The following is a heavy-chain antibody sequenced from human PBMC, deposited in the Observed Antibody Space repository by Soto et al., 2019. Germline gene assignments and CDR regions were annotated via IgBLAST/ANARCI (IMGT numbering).Heavy chain of an antibody. CDR2: IYWDDDK. CDR1: GFSLSSYGMG. Sequence: QITLKESGPTLVRPAQTLTLTCGFSGFSLSSYGMGVAWIRQPPGKALAWLALIYWDDDKRYSPSLKDRLAISKDTSSNQVVLTTTNMDPGDTATYFCSRAGEYDLLTFDHWGPGTLVTVSS. J-gene: IGHJ4*02. V-gene: IGHV2-5*02. D-gene: IGHD2-2*01. CDR3: SRAGEYDLLTFDH.